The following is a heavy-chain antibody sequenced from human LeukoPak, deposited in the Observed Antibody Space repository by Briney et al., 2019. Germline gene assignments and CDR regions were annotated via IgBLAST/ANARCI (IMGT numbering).Heavy chain of an antibody. CDR1: GFTFCSYG. Sequence: GGSLRLSCAASGFTFCSYGMSWVRQAPGKELEWVSGIRAGGDNTYYADSVKGRFTISRDNSKNTLYLQMNSLRAEDTAVYYCAKGMVRGVILKGFDYWGQGTLVTVSS. CDR3: AKGMVRGVILKGFDY. J-gene: IGHJ4*02. D-gene: IGHD3-10*01. V-gene: IGHV3-23*01. CDR2: IRAGGDNT.